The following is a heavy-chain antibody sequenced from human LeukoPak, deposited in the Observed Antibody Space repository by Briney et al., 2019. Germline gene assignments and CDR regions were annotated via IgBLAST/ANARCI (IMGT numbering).Heavy chain of an antibody. D-gene: IGHD2-2*01. V-gene: IGHV5-10-1*01. CDR1: GXSFTTYW. CDR3: ARHAPAFDI. J-gene: IGHJ3*02. CDR2: IDPSDSYT. Sequence: GESLKISCKGSGXSFTTYWSSWVRQMPGKGVEWMGRIDPSDSYTNYSPSFQGHVTISADKSISTAYLQWSSLKASDTAMYYCARHAPAFDIWGQGTMVTVSS.